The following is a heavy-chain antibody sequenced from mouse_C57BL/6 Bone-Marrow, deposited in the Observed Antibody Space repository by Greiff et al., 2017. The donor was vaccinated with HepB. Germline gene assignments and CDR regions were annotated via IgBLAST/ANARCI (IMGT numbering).Heavy chain of an antibody. D-gene: IGHD1-1*02. CDR1: GYTFTSYW. CDR3: AGDYGLFAY. Sequence: VQLQQPGAELVKPGASVKLSCKASGYTFTSYWMHWVKQRPGQGLEWIGRFHPNSGSTNYNEKFKSKAPLTVDKSSSTAYMQLSSLTSEDAAVYYCAGDYGLFAYWGQGTLVTVSA. J-gene: IGHJ3*01. V-gene: IGHV1-64*01. CDR2: FHPNSGST.